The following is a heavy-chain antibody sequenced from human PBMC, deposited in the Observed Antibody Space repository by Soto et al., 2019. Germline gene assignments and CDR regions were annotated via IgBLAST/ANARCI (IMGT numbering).Heavy chain of an antibody. Sequence: PSETLSLTCTVSGGSISSSSYYWGWIRQPPGKGLEWIGSIYYSGSTYYNPSLKSRVTISVDTSKNQFSLKLSSVTAADTAVYYCARLDENYYMDVWGKGTTVTVSS. J-gene: IGHJ6*03. CDR1: GGSISSSSYY. CDR3: ARLDENYYMDV. D-gene: IGHD2-2*03. CDR2: IYYSGST. V-gene: IGHV4-39*01.